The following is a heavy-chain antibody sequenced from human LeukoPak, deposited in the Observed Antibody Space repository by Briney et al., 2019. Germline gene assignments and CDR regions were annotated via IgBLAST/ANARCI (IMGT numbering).Heavy chain of an antibody. V-gene: IGHV3-30-3*01. CDR1: GFTFSSYA. CDR3: ASSGYSYGLGY. CDR2: ISYDGSNK. J-gene: IGHJ4*02. Sequence: GGSLRLSCAASGFTFSSYAMHWVRQAPGKGLAWVAVISYDGSNKYYADPVKGRFTISRDNSKNSLYLQMNSLRAEDTAGYYCASSGYSYGLGYWGQGTLVTVSS. D-gene: IGHD5-18*01.